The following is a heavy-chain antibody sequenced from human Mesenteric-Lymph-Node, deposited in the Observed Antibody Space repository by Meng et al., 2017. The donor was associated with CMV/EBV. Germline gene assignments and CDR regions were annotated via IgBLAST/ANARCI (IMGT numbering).Heavy chain of an antibody. CDR1: GYTFTSYY. J-gene: IGHJ4*02. CDR3: ARSPIFGVVTIHFAY. D-gene: IGHD3-3*01. CDR2: INPSGGST. Sequence: ASVKVSCKASGYTFTSYYMHWVRQAPGQGLEWMGIINPSGGSTSYAQKFQGRVTMTRDTSTSTVYMELSSLRSEDTAVFYCARSPIFGVVTIHFAYWGQGTLVTVSS. V-gene: IGHV1-46*01.